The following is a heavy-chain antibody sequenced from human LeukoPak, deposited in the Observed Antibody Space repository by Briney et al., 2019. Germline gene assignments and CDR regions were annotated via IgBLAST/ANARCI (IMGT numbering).Heavy chain of an antibody. CDR2: INNSGYT. CDR1: GGSIRSYS. V-gene: IGHV4-59*01. Sequence: SETLSLTCTVSGGSIRSYSWNWIRQPPGKGLEWIGNINNSGYTNNNPSLKSRVTISVDTFKNQFSLKLSSVTAADTAVYYCARGRSSYYDSGGYYYLVYWGQGTLVTVSS. J-gene: IGHJ4*02. CDR3: ARGRSSYYDSGGYYYLVY. D-gene: IGHD3-22*01.